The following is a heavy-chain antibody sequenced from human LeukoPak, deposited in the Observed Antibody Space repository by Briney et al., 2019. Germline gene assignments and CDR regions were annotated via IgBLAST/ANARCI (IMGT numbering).Heavy chain of an antibody. J-gene: IGHJ5*02. V-gene: IGHV4-59*12. CDR3: ARGPYSSSWAWFDP. Sequence: SETLSLTCTVTGGSISNYYWSWIRQPPGKGLEWIGYIYSGSTNCNPSLKSRVTMSTDTSKNQFSLKLSSVTAADTAVYYCARGPYSSSWAWFDPWGQGTLVTVSS. CDR2: IYSGST. CDR1: GGSISNYY. D-gene: IGHD6-6*01.